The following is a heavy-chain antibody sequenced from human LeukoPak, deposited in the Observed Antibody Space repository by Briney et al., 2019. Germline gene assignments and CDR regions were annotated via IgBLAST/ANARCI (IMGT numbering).Heavy chain of an antibody. V-gene: IGHV4-31*03. CDR2: IYHIGST. J-gene: IGHJ4*02. CDR1: GGSISSGANY. D-gene: IGHD4-17*01. CDR3: ARTGSTVTMLYPFDH. Sequence: SQTLSLTCTVSGGSISSGANYWSWIRQHPGKGLEYIGYIYHIGSTYYNPSLKSRVSISVDTSKNQFSLKLSSVTAADTAVYYCARTGSTVTMLYPFDHWGQGTLVTVSS.